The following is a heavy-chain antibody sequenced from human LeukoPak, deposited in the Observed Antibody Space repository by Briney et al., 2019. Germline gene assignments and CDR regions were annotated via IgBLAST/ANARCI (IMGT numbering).Heavy chain of an antibody. CDR1: GGSISSGSYY. V-gene: IGHV4-61*02. CDR2: IYTSGST. J-gene: IGHJ4*02. Sequence: PSQTLSLTCTVSGGSISSGSYYWSWIRQPAGKGLEWIGRIYTSGSTNYNPSLKSRVTISVDTSKNQFSLKLSSVTAADTAVYYCARGRWFGDYYFDYWGQGTLVTVSS. CDR3: ARGRWFGDYYFDY. D-gene: IGHD3-10*01.